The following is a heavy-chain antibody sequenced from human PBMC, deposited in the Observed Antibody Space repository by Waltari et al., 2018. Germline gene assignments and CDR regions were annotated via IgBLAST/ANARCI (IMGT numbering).Heavy chain of an antibody. CDR2: IYYSGST. CDR3: ARGYDFWSGQFDY. Sequence: QVQLQESGPGLVKPSETLSLTCTVSGGSISSYYWSWIRQPPGKGLEWIGYIYYSGSTNYNPSLKSRVTISVDTSKNQFSLKLSSVTAADTAVYYCARGYDFWSGQFDYWGQGTLVTVSS. J-gene: IGHJ4*02. CDR1: GGSISSYY. D-gene: IGHD3-3*01. V-gene: IGHV4-59*08.